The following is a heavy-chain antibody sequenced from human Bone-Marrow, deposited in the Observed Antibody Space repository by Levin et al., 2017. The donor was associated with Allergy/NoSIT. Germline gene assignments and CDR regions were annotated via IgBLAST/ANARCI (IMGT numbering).Heavy chain of an antibody. CDR1: GFTVTSNY. CDR3: VRGPVQGGGNAFDV. V-gene: IGHV3-53*01. Sequence: PGGSLRLSCAASGFTVTSNYMTWVRQAPGKGLEWVSVIYPGGTTYYADSVKGRFTISRDNSKNTLYLQMNSLRAEDTAVYYCVRGPVQGGGNAFDVWGQGTMVPVSS. J-gene: IGHJ3*01. CDR2: IYPGGTT.